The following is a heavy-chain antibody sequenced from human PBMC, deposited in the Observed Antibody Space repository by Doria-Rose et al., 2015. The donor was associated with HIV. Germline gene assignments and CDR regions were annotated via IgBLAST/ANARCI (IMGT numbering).Heavy chain of an antibody. CDR3: ARIKSSRWYHKYYFDF. D-gene: IGHD6-13*01. CDR2: IISDDER. V-gene: IGHV2-26*01. CDR1: GVSLSSPGMG. J-gene: IGHJ4*02. Sequence: QVTLKESGPVLVKPTETLTLTCTVSGVSLSSPGMGVSWIRQPPGKALEWLANIISDDERSYKTSLTSRLTISRGTSKSQMVLTMTDMDPVDTATYYCARIKSSRWYHKYYFDFWGQGTLVIVSA.